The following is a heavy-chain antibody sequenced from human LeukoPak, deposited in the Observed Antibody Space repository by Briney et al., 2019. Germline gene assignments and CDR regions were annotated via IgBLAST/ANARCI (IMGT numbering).Heavy chain of an antibody. Sequence: GGSLRLSCAASVYTFRRYAMRWLRHATGEGLEWVSSISGSGGSTYYADSVKGRFTISRDNSKNTLYLQMNSLRAEDTAVYYCAKSVYSSGWYGRDYYYYYMDVWGKGTTVTVSS. CDR3: AKSVYSSGWYGRDYYYYYMDV. CDR2: ISGSGGST. V-gene: IGHV3-23*01. D-gene: IGHD6-19*01. J-gene: IGHJ6*03. CDR1: VYTFRRYA.